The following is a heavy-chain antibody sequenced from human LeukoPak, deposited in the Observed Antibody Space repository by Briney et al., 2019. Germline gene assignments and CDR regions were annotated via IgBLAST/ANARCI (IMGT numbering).Heavy chain of an antibody. D-gene: IGHD3-3*01. CDR2: ITSSSNYI. CDR1: GFTFSSST. J-gene: IGHJ4*02. Sequence: GSLRLSCAASGFTFSSSTMNWVRPAPGKGLEWVSSITSSSNYIYYADSLKGRFTISRDNARDSLYLQINSLKAEDTAVYYCARGGVDLDYWGQGTLVTVSS. CDR3: ARGGVDLDY. V-gene: IGHV3-21*01.